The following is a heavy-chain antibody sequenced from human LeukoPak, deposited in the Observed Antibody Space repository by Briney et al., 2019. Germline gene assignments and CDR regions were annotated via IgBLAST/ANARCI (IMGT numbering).Heavy chain of an antibody. CDR1: GFTFSSYW. Sequence: SGGSLRLSCAASGFTFSSYWMSRVRQAPGKGLEWVANIKQDGTEKYYVDSVKGRFTISRDNAQNSLYLEMNSLRAEDTAVYYCARTRWIQLWYFDYWGQGTLVTVSS. D-gene: IGHD5-18*01. J-gene: IGHJ4*02. V-gene: IGHV3-7*04. CDR2: IKQDGTEK. CDR3: ARTRWIQLWYFDY.